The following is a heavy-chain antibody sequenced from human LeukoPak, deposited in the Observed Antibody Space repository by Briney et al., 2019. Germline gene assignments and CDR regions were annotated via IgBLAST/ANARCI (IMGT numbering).Heavy chain of an antibody. CDR2: IDWDDDK. V-gene: IGHV2-70*17. CDR1: GFSLTTDGTC. J-gene: IGHJ6*02. D-gene: IGHD6-6*01. CDR3: ARTLRYSRSSAGNYYTMDV. Sequence: SGPTLVNPTQTLTLTCTFSGFSLTTDGTCVSWIRQPPGKALEWLARIDWDDDKFYSTSLKTRLSISKDTSTNQVVLTMTNMDPVDTATYYCARTLRYSRSSAGNYYTMDVWGQGPTVTVSS.